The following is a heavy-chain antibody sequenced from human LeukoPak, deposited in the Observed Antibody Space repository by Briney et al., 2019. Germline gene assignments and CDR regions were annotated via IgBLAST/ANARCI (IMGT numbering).Heavy chain of an antibody. CDR2: ICGSGDCT. D-gene: IGHD6-19*01. V-gene: IGHV3-23*01. J-gene: IGHJ4*02. CDR3: AKTAVGYSSGRYPGWPADS. CDR1: GFIFNTYA. Sequence: GGSLRLSCEASGFIFNTYAIYWVRQAPGKGLEWVSGICGSGDCTYYADSVKGRFTISRDNSKNTVYLQMNSLTADDTAVYYCAKTAVGYSSGRYPGWPADSWGQGALVTVSS.